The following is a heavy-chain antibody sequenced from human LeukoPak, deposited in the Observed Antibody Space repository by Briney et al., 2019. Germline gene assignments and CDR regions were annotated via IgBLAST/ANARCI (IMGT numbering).Heavy chain of an antibody. CDR2: IIPIFGTA. J-gene: IGHJ4*02. CDR3: ARSTEYHTSTWYIY. CDR1: GGTFSSYA. V-gene: IGHV1-69*06. Sequence: SVKVSCKASGGTFSSYAISWVRQAPGQGLEWMGGIIPIFGTANYAQKFQGRVTITADKSTNTAYMDLRSLRSEDTAVYYCARSTEYHTSTWYIYWGQGTLVTVSS. D-gene: IGHD6-13*01.